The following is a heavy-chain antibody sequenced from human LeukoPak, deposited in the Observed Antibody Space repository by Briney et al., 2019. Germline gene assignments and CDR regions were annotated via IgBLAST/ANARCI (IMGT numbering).Heavy chain of an antibody. CDR1: GYAFSGYY. CDR2: ISPNNGGT. J-gene: IGHJ5*02. CDR3: ARSKLGEVAAKFDT. Sequence: GASVKVSCKASGYAFSGYYIHWVRQAPGQGPEWMGWISPNNGGTNYAQKLQGWVTMTRDTSISTAYMELSRLTSNVTAVYYCARSKLGEVAAKFDTWGQGTLVTVSS. V-gene: IGHV1-2*04. D-gene: IGHD3-16*01.